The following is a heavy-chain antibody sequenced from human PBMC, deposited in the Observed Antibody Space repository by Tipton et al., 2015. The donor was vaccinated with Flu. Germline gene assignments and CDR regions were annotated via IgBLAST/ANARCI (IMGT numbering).Heavy chain of an antibody. Sequence: TLSLTCTVSGGSISSYYWSWIRQPPGKGLEWIGYIYYSGSTNYTPSLKSRVTISVDTSKNQFSLKLSSVTAADTAVYYCARDQRSTFGGVIVGGSWFDPWGQGTLVTVSS. V-gene: IGHV4-59*01. D-gene: IGHD3-16*02. CDR2: IYYSGST. CDR1: GGSISSYY. J-gene: IGHJ5*02. CDR3: ARDQRSTFGGVIVGGSWFDP.